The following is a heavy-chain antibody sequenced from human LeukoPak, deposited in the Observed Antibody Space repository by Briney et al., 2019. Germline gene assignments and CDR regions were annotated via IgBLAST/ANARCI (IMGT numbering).Heavy chain of an antibody. Sequence: QPGGSLRLSCAASGFIFSDSHLDWVRQASGKGLEWVGRVRTKGKNYATSYAASVKGRFTISRDDSKNTAYLQMNDLESEDTAVYYCTSLRETGGEQYWGQGTLVTVSS. D-gene: IGHD1-14*01. CDR3: TSLRETGGEQY. CDR1: GFIFSDSH. CDR2: VRTKGKNYAT. V-gene: IGHV3-73*01. J-gene: IGHJ4*02.